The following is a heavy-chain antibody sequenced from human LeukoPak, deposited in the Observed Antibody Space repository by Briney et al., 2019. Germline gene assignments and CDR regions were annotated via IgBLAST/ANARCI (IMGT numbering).Heavy chain of an antibody. CDR1: GYSISSGYY. CDR2: IYHSGST. Sequence: SETLSLTCAVSGYSISSGYYWGWIRQPPGKGLEWIGSIYHSGSTYYNPSLKSRVTISVDTSKNQFSMKLSSVTAADTAVYYCARLIGYYDSSGYSEPNDYWGQGTLVTVSS. J-gene: IGHJ4*02. V-gene: IGHV4-38-2*01. D-gene: IGHD3-22*01. CDR3: ARLIGYYDSSGYSEPNDY.